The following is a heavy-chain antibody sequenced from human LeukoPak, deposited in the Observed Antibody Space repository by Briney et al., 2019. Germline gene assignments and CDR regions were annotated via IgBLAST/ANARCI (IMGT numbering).Heavy chain of an antibody. D-gene: IGHD3-3*01. CDR3: ARQSALTIFGVVTPSYYMDV. J-gene: IGHJ6*03. CDR1: GGSISSSSYY. V-gene: IGHV4-39*01. Sequence: SETLSLTCTVSGGSISSSSYYWGWIRQPPGKGLEWIGSIYYSGSTYYNPSLKSRVTISVDTSKNQFSLKLSSVTAADTAVYYCARQSALTIFGVVTPSYYMDVWGKGTTVTVSS. CDR2: IYYSGST.